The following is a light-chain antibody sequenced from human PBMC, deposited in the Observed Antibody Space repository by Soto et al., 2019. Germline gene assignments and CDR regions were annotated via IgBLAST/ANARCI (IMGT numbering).Light chain of an antibody. CDR3: QQYGSSGLT. CDR2: GAS. V-gene: IGKV3-20*01. CDR1: QSVSSSY. Sequence: EIVLTQSPGTLSLSPGERATLSCRASQSVSSSYLAWYQQKPGQAPRLLIYGASSRATGIPDRFSGSGSGTDVTLIISRLEPEDFAVYYCQQYGSSGLTFGGGTKVEIK. J-gene: IGKJ4*01.